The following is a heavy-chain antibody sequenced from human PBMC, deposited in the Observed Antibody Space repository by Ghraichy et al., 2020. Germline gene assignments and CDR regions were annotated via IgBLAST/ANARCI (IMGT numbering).Heavy chain of an antibody. CDR2: ISSSSTI. CDR3: ARGKRSSSWYYFDY. D-gene: IGHD6-13*01. V-gene: IGHV3-48*02. CDR1: GFTFSSYS. J-gene: IGHJ4*02. Sequence: GGSLRLSCAASGFTFSSYSMNWVRQAPGKGLEWVSYISSSSTIYYADSVKGRFTISRDNAKNSLYLQMNSLRDEDTAVYYCARGKRSSSWYYFDYWGQGTLVTVSS.